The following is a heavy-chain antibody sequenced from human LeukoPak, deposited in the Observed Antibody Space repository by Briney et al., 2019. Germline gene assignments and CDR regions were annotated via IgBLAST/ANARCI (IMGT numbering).Heavy chain of an antibody. CDR2: IYYSGST. CDR3: ARGEVAGSYGSGSYYFDY. V-gene: IGHV4-59*01. CDR1: GGSISSYY. D-gene: IGHD3-10*01. J-gene: IGHJ4*02. Sequence: SETLSLTCTVSGGSISSYYWSWIRQPPGKGLEWIGYIYYSGSTNYNPSLKSRVTISVDTSKNQFSLKLSSVTAADTAVYFCARGEVAGSYGSGSYYFDYWGQGTLVTVSS.